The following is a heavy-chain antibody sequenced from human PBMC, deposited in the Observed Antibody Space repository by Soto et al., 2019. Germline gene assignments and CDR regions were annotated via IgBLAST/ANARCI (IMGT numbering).Heavy chain of an antibody. J-gene: IGHJ5*02. V-gene: IGHV4-30-4*01. CDR2: IYYSGST. CDR1: GGSISSGDYY. Sequence: KSSETLSLTCTVSGGSISSGDYYWSWIRQPPGKGLEWIGYIYYSGSTYYNPSLKSRVTISVDTSKNQFSLKLSSVTAADTAVYYCARAGIVVVPAAIRLDWFDPWGQGTLVTVSS. CDR3: ARAGIVVVPAAIRLDWFDP. D-gene: IGHD2-2*02.